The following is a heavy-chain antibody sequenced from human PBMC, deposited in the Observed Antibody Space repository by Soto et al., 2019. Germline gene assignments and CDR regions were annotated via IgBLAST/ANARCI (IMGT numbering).Heavy chain of an antibody. CDR1: GFTFSSYA. CDR2: ISYDGSNK. CDR3: ARGPPVGRDYGDYLGYFDY. Sequence: QVQLVESGGGVVQPGRSLRLSCAASGFTFSSYAMHWVRQAPGKGLEWVAVISYDGSNKYYADSVKGRFTISRDNSKNTLYLQMNSLRAEDTAVYYCARGPPVGRDYGDYLGYFDYWGQGTLVTVSS. D-gene: IGHD4-17*01. J-gene: IGHJ4*02. V-gene: IGHV3-30-3*01.